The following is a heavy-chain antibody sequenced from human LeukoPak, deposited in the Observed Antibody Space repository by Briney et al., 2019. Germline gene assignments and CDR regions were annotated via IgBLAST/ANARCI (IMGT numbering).Heavy chain of an antibody. J-gene: IGHJ6*03. V-gene: IGHV4-59*01. D-gene: IGHD3-22*01. CDR3: ARVLWSPYDSSGYYLTNYHYYYYMDV. CDR1: GVSISSYY. Sequence: KPSETLSLTCTVSGVSISSYYWSWLRQPPGKGLEWIGYIYYSGSTNYNPSLKSRVTISVDTSKNQFSLKLSSVTAADAAVYYCARVLWSPYDSSGYYLTNYHYYYYMDVWGKGTTVTISS. CDR2: IYYSGST.